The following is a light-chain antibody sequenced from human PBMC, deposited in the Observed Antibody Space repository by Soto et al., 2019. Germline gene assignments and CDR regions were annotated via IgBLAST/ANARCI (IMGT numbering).Light chain of an antibody. CDR1: QSISSK. CDR3: QEYNNWHTIT. J-gene: IGKJ4*01. Sequence: EIVMTQSPATLSVSPGERATLSCRASQSISSKLAWYQQKPGQAPRLLIYGASTRATGIPVRFSGSASGTELTLTITSLQSEDFAVYYCQEYNNWHTITFGGGTKVEIK. CDR2: GAS. V-gene: IGKV3-15*01.